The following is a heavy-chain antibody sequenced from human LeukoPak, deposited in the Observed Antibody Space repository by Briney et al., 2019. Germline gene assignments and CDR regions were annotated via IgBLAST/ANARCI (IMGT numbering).Heavy chain of an antibody. D-gene: IGHD2/OR15-2a*01. Sequence: GASLTLSCAVSGFTIGSCWLSWVRHAPGKGLEWVRNMKQYGSEKRYMDSVKGRFTISREDAKNSLYLQINSVRAGDRAVYYCARGQTTFLGWGEGTLVTVSS. CDR2: MKQYGSEK. J-gene: IGHJ4*02. V-gene: IGHV3-7*01. CDR1: GFTIGSCW. CDR3: ARGQTTFLG.